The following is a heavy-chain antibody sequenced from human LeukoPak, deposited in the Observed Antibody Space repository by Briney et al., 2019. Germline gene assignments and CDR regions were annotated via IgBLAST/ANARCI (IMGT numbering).Heavy chain of an antibody. J-gene: IGHJ4*02. D-gene: IGHD7-27*01. CDR3: ARGFRGDNFDY. CDR1: GYSISSGYY. CDR2: IYHSGST. Sequence: KASETLSLTCTVSGYSISSGYYWGWIRQPPGKGLEWIGSIYHSGSTYYNPSLKSRVTISVDTSKNQFSLKLSSVTAADTAAYFCARGFRGDNFDYWGQGTLVTVSS. V-gene: IGHV4-38-2*02.